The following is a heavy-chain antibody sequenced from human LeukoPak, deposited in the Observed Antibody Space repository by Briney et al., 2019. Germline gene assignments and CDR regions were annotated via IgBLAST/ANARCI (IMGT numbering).Heavy chain of an antibody. V-gene: IGHV3-53*05. CDR1: GFTVSSNY. CDR2: IYSGGST. J-gene: IGHJ4*02. D-gene: IGHD3-10*01. Sequence: PGGSLRLSCAASGFTVSSNYMSWVRQAPGKGLEWVSVIYSGGSTYYADSVKGRFTISRDNSKNTLYLQMNSLRAEDTAVYYCAREDTMVRGYYFDYWGQGTLVTVSS. CDR3: AREDTMVRGYYFDY.